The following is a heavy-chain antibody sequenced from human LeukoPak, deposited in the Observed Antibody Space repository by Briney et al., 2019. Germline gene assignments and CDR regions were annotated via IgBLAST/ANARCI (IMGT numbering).Heavy chain of an antibody. CDR1: GFTFSSYA. J-gene: IGHJ4*02. CDR2: ISGSGGST. V-gene: IGHV3-23*01. Sequence: GGSLRLSCAASGFTFSSYAMSWVRQAPGKGLEWVSAISGSGGSTYYADSVKGRFTISRDNSKNTLYLQMNSLRAEDTAVYYCAKTRNTLAYCGGDCYFDYWGQGTLVTVTS. CDR3: AKTRNTLAYCGGDCYFDY. D-gene: IGHD2-21*02.